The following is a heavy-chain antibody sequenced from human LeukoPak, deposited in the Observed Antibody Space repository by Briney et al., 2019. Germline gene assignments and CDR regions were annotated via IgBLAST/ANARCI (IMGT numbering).Heavy chain of an antibody. CDR2: ISGSGDIT. V-gene: IGHV3-23*01. Sequence: GSLRLSCAASGFTFSSYAMSWVRQAPGKGLEWVSAISGSGDITYYADSVKGRFTTSRDNSKNTLYLQMNSLRAEDTAVYYCAKAPYTSGWGLDYWGQGTLVTVSS. CDR3: AKAPYTSGWGLDY. D-gene: IGHD6-19*01. CDR1: GFTFSSYA. J-gene: IGHJ4*02.